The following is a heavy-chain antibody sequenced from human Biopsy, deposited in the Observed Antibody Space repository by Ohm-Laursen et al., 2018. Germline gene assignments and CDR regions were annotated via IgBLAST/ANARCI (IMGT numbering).Heavy chain of an antibody. CDR1: GYTFTGHY. CDR2: INPKSGGT. V-gene: IGHV1-2*02. J-gene: IGHJ4*02. Sequence: GASVNVSCKASGYTFTGHYLHWVRQAPGQGFEWMGWINPKSGGTHYLEKFRGRVTMTRDTSISTAYMEVSSLRSDDTAVYYCAIDGNDFLTDYLKIDQWGQGTLVTVSS. CDR3: AIDGNDFLTDYLKIDQ. D-gene: IGHD3-9*01.